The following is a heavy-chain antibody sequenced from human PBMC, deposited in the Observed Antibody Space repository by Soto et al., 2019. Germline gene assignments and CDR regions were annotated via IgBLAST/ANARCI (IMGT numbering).Heavy chain of an antibody. CDR1: GGSISSGGYS. CDR3: ASGLGGRCDP. V-gene: IGHV4-30-2*01. CDR2: IYHSGST. Sequence: QLQLQESGSGLVKSSQTLSLTCAVSGGSISSGGYSWNWIRQPPGKGLEWIGYIYHSGSTYYSPSLRXXVXIXXDRPKNQFSRKLSAVTAADTAVYYCASGLGGRCDPWGQGTLVTVSS. D-gene: IGHD3-16*01. J-gene: IGHJ5*02.